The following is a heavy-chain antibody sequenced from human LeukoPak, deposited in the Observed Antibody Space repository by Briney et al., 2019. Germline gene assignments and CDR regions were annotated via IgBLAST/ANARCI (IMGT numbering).Heavy chain of an antibody. CDR3: ARGGSGWSFDY. CDR1: GGSISSYY. J-gene: IGHJ4*02. Sequence: SETLSLTCNVSGGSISSYYWSWIRQPPGKGLEWIGYIYYSGSTNYNPSLKSRVTISVDTSRNQFSLKLSSVTAADTAVYYCARGGSGWSFDYWGQGTLVTVSS. D-gene: IGHD6-19*01. CDR2: IYYSGST. V-gene: IGHV4-59*01.